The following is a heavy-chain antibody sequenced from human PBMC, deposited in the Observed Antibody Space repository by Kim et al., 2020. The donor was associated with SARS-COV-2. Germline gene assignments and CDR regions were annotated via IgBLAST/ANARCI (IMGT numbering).Heavy chain of an antibody. CDR1: GFTFSSYS. CDR2: IWYDGSNK. D-gene: IGHD6-19*01. J-gene: IGHJ6*02. Sequence: GGSLRLSCAASGFTFSSYSMHWVRQAPGKGLEWVAVIWYDGSNKYYADSVKGRFTISRDNSKNTLYLQMNSLRAKDTAVYYCARDSSSGPNYYYYGMDVWGQGTTVTVSS. V-gene: IGHV3-33*01. CDR3: ARDSSSGPNYYYYGMDV.